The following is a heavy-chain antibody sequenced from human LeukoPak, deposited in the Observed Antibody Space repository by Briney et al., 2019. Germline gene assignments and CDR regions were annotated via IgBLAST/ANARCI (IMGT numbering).Heavy chain of an antibody. Sequence: SESLSLTCAVYGGSFSGYYWSWIRQPPGKGLEWIGEINHSGSTNYNPSLKSRVTISVDRSKNQFSLRLSPVTAADTAVYDCARGSPGYCGYDPFYSRYYYMADWGKGSTVTVSS. CDR1: GGSFSGYY. V-gene: IGHV4-34*01. CDR3: ARGSPGYCGYDPFYSRYYYMAD. CDR2: INHSGST. D-gene: IGHD5-12*01. J-gene: IGHJ6*03.